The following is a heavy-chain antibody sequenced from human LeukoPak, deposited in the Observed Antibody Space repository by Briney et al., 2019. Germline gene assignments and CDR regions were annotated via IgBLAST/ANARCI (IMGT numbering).Heavy chain of an antibody. V-gene: IGHV3-30*03. CDR2: ISYDGGNK. D-gene: IGHD6-13*01. Sequence: YPGGSLRLSCAASGFTFSNYGMHWVRQAPGKGLEWVAFISYDGGNKYYTDSVKGRFTISRDNAKNSLYLQMNSLRAEDTAVYYCATFRGIAAGGRWFDPWGQGTLVTVSS. CDR1: GFTFSNYG. CDR3: ATFRGIAAGGRWFDP. J-gene: IGHJ5*02.